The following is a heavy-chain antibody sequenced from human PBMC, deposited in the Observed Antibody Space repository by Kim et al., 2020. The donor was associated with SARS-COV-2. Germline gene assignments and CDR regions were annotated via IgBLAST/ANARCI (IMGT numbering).Heavy chain of an antibody. V-gene: IGHV5-51*01. D-gene: IGHD2-15*01. J-gene: IGHJ4*02. CDR3: ARIGDY. CDR2: YPGDPDT. Sequence: YPGDPDTRYSPSFQGQGTISADKSISTAYLQWSSLKASDTAMYYCARIGDYWGQGTLVTVSS.